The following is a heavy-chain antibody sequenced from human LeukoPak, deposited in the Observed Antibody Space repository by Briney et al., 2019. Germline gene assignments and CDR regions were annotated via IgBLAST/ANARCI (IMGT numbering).Heavy chain of an antibody. CDR2: IYPGDSDT. CDR1: GYTFSSYW. Sequence: GGSLRLSCKGSGYTFSSYWIGWVRQMPGKGLEWMGIIYPGDSDTRYSPSLQGQVAISVDTSIGTAYLQWSSLKASDTAIYYCARQNDFRLDYWGQGTLVTVSS. D-gene: IGHD3-3*01. V-gene: IGHV5-51*01. CDR3: ARQNDFRLDY. J-gene: IGHJ4*02.